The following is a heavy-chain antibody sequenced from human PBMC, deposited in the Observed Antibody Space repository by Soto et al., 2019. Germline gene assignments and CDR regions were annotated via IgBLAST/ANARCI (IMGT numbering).Heavy chain of an antibody. CDR2: INPNSGGT. D-gene: IGHD6-19*01. Sequence: ASVKVSCKASGYTFTGYYMHWVRQAPGQGLEWMGWINPNSGGTNYAQKFQGRVTMTRDTSISTAYMELSRLRSDDTAVYYCARGPSSGWYPFDYWGQGTLVTVSS. CDR3: ARGPSSGWYPFDY. V-gene: IGHV1-2*02. J-gene: IGHJ4*02. CDR1: GYTFTGYY.